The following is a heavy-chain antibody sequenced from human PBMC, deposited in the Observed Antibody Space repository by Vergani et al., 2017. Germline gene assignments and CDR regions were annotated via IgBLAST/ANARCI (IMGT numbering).Heavy chain of an antibody. CDR2: IYYSGST. CDR1: GASIRSSNYY. J-gene: IGHJ5*02. CDR3: ARHSTVEWLVRLGWIDP. D-gene: IGHD6-19*01. V-gene: IGHV4-39*01. Sequence: QLQLQESGPGLVKPSATLSLTCSVSGASIRSSNYYWGWIRPPPGKGLEWIAIIYYSGSTYYNSSLKSLVTISVDTSKHQFSLKLSSVTAADTAVYFCARHSTVEWLVRLGWIDPWGQGILVTVSS.